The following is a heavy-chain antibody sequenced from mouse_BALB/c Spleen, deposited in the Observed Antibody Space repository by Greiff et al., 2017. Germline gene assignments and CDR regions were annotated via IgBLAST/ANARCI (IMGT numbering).Heavy chain of an antibody. Sequence: EVQLVESGGGLVKPGGSLKLSCAASGFTFSSYTMSWVRQTPEKRLEWVATISSGGGNTYYPDSVKGRFTISRDNAKNNLYLQMSSLRSEDTALYYCARYGNYDAMDYWGQGTSVTVSS. CDR3: ARYGNYDAMDY. CDR2: ISSGGGNT. D-gene: IGHD2-1*01. V-gene: IGHV5-9*03. CDR1: GFTFSSYT. J-gene: IGHJ4*01.